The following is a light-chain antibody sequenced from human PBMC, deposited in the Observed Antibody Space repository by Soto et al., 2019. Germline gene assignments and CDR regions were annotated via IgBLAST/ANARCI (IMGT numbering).Light chain of an antibody. V-gene: IGKV1-9*01. Sequence: IQLTQSPSSLSASVGDRVTITCRASQGISSYLAWYQQKPGKAPKLLIYAASTLQSGVPSRFSGSGSGTDFTLTISSLEPEDFAVYYCKQRSNWRITFGQGTRLEIK. CDR2: AAS. CDR3: KQRSNWRIT. J-gene: IGKJ5*01. CDR1: QGISSY.